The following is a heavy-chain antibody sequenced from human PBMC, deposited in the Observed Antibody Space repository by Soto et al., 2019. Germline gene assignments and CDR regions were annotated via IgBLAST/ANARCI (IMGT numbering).Heavy chain of an antibody. D-gene: IGHD5-12*01. J-gene: IGHJ4*02. V-gene: IGHV1-69*12. CDR3: ARDLGTGYDSGDY. CDR1: GDIFSGYS. CDR2: IIPLFGST. Sequence: QVQLVQSGAEVKKPGSSVKVSCTASGDIFSGYSISWVRQAPGQGLEWMGGIIPLFGSTNYAPKFQGRVTITADQSTTTGYMELSSLKSEDTAVYSCARDLGTGYDSGDYWGQGTLVTVSS.